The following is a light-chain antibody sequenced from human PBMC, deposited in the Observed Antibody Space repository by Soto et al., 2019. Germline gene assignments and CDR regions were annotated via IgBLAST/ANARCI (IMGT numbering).Light chain of an antibody. CDR1: QSVSDSY. J-gene: IGKJ3*01. V-gene: IGKV3-20*01. CDR3: QHYGTSAL. Sequence: EIVLTQSPGTLSLSPGERATLSCRASQSVSDSYLAWYQQKPGQAPRLLIYASSRATGIPDRFSGSGSGTVFTLIISRLEPEDFEVYYCQHYGTSALFGPGTKVDIK. CDR2: AS.